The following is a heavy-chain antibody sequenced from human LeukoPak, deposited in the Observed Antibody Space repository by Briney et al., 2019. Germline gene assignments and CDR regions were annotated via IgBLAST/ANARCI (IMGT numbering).Heavy chain of an antibody. Sequence: ASVKVSCKASGYTFTNYGISWVRQAPGQGLEWMGWISAYNGNTNYAQKLQGRVTMTTDTSTSTAYMELRSLRSDDTAVYYCARDPYYYDSSGYVLSSRKRSQDAFDIWGQGTMVTVSS. CDR3: ARDPYYYDSSGYVLSSRKRSQDAFDI. CDR2: ISAYNGNT. CDR1: GYTFTNYG. D-gene: IGHD3-22*01. J-gene: IGHJ3*02. V-gene: IGHV1-18*01.